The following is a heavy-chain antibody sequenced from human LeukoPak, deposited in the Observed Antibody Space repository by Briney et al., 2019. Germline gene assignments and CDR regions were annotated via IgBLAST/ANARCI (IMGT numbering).Heavy chain of an antibody. CDR1: GGSISSYY. V-gene: IGHV4-59*12. CDR2: IYYSGST. CDR3: ARAPTMVRGPNYYYYYMDV. Sequence: SETLSLTCTVSGGSISSYYWSWIRQPPGKGLEWIGYIYYSGSTNYNPSPKSRVTISVDTSKNQFSLKLSSVTAADTAVYYCARAPTMVRGPNYYYYYMDVWGKGTTVTVSS. D-gene: IGHD3-10*01. J-gene: IGHJ6*03.